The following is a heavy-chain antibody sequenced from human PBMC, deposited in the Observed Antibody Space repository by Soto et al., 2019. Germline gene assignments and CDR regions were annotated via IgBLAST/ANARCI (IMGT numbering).Heavy chain of an antibody. CDR1: GYTFTSYG. D-gene: IGHD3-22*01. V-gene: IGHV1-18*04. J-gene: IGHJ6*02. Sequence: ASVNVSCKASGYTFTSYGISWVRQAPGQGLEWMGWISAYNGNTNYAQKLQGRVTMTTDTSTSTAYMELRSLRSDDTAVYYCARAHYYDSSGYWDYYYYGMDVWGQGTTVTVSS. CDR3: ARAHYYDSSGYWDYYYYGMDV. CDR2: ISAYNGNT.